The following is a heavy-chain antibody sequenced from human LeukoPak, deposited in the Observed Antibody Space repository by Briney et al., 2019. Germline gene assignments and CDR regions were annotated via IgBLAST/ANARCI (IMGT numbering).Heavy chain of an antibody. D-gene: IGHD6-13*01. Sequence: SDTLSLTCTVACGSISSYYWSWIRQPPGKGLEWSGYIYYSGSTNYNPSLKSRVTISVDTSKNQFSLKLSSVTAADTAVYYCARDLGYSSSWSLGYWGQGTLVTVSS. V-gene: IGHV4-59*01. J-gene: IGHJ4*02. CDR3: ARDLGYSSSWSLGY. CDR2: IYYSGST. CDR1: CGSISSYY.